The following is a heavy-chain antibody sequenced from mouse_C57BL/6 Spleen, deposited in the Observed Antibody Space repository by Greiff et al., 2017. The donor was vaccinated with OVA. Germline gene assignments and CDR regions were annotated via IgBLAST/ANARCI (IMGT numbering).Heavy chain of an antibody. Sequence: QVQLQQPGAELVMPGASVKLSCKASGYTFTSYWMHWVKQRPGQGLEWIGEIDPSDSYTNYNQKFKGKSTLTVDKSSSTAYMQLSSLTSEDSAVYYCARSPYYGNSLFDYWGQGTTLTVSS. CDR1: GYTFTSYW. J-gene: IGHJ2*01. D-gene: IGHD2-10*01. CDR3: ARSPYYGNSLFDY. CDR2: IDPSDSYT. V-gene: IGHV1-69*01.